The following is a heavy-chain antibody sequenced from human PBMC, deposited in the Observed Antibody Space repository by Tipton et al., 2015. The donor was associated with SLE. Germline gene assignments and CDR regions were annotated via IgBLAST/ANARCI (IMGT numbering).Heavy chain of an antibody. D-gene: IGHD3-22*01. CDR1: GGSFSGYY. V-gene: IGHV4-34*01. Sequence: TLSLTCAVYGGSFSGYYWSWIRQPPGKGLEWIGEINHSGSTHYNPSLKSLVTISVDTSKNQFSLKLSSVTAADTAVYYCARRPPYYYDSGAGAFDIWGQGTMVTVSS. CDR2: INHSGST. J-gene: IGHJ3*02. CDR3: ARRPPYYYDSGAGAFDI.